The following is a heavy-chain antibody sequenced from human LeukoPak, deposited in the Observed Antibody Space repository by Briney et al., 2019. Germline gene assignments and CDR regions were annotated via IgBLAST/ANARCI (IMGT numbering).Heavy chain of an antibody. V-gene: IGHV3-53*05. D-gene: IGHD6-13*01. J-gene: IGHJ4*02. CDR1: GFTVSSNF. CDR2: IYSGGKT. Sequence: PGGSLRLSCAASGFTVSSNFLSWVRQAPGKGLEWVSVIYSGGKTYYADSVKGRFTISRDNSKNTLYLQMNSLRDDDTALYYCAKDAAAAGTFDYWGQGTLVTVSS. CDR3: AKDAAAAGTFDY.